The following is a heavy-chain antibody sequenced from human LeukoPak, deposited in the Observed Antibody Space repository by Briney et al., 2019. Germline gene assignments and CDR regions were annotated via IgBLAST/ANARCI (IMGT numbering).Heavy chain of an antibody. V-gene: IGHV1-8*01. D-gene: IGHD3-10*01. CDR2: MNPNSGNT. Sequence: ASVKVSCKASGYTFTSYDINWVRQATGQGLEWMGWMNPNSGNTGYAQKFQGRVTMTRNTSISTAYMELSSLRSEGTAVYYCARAQGVPRRYYYYYMDVWGKGTTVTVSS. J-gene: IGHJ6*03. CDR3: ARAQGVPRRYYYYYMDV. CDR1: GYTFTSYD.